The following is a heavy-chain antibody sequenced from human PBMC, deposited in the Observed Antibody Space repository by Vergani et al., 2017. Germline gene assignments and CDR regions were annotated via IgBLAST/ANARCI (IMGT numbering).Heavy chain of an antibody. J-gene: IGHJ4*02. CDR2: IIPIFGTA. V-gene: IGHV1-69*13. CDR3: AGATCSGGSCYRGFEY. D-gene: IGHD2-15*01. CDR1: GSTFSSYA. Sequence: QVQLVQSGAEVKKPGSSVKVSFKASGSTFSSYALNWVRQAPGQGLEWKGGIIPIFGTANYAQKFQGRVTITADESTSTAYMELSSLRSEDTAVFYCAGATCSGGSCYRGFEYWGQGSLITVSS.